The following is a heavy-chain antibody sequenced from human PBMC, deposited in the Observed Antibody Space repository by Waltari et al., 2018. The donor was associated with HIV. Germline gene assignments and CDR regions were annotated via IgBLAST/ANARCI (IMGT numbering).Heavy chain of an antibody. V-gene: IGHV1-18*04. CDR3: ARVESMLRVVHFDY. Sequence: QIQLVESGGEMKKTGASVKVSCKASGYSFRSYSISWVRQAPGQGLEWMGWISGYNYNTKYAEKCQGRVTMTTDTSTSTAYMELRNLRSDDTAMYYCARVESMLRVVHFDYWGQGTLVTVSS. J-gene: IGHJ4*02. CDR2: ISGYNYNT. CDR1: GYSFRSYS. D-gene: IGHD3-16*01.